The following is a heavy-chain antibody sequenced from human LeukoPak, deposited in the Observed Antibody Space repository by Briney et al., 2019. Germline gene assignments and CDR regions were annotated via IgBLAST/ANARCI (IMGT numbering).Heavy chain of an antibody. Sequence: SVKVSCKASGGTLSSYAISWVRQAPGQGLEWMGGIIPIFGTANYAQKFQGRVTITTDESTSTAYMALSRLRSEDTAVYYCARQTRYFDWFPTWFDPWGQGTLVTVSS. CDR1: GGTLSSYA. D-gene: IGHD3-9*01. CDR3: ARQTRYFDWFPTWFDP. J-gene: IGHJ5*02. V-gene: IGHV1-69*05. CDR2: IIPIFGTA.